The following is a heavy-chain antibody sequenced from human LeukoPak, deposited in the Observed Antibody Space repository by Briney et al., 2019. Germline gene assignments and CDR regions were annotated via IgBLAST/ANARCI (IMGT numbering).Heavy chain of an antibody. CDR2: ISAYNGNT. V-gene: IGHV1-18*01. CDR1: GYTFTSYG. CDR3: AREDYGHYSYYYYYGMDV. Sequence: ASVKVSCKASGYTFTSYGISWVRQAPGQGLEWMGWISAYNGNTNYAQKLQGRVTMTTDTSTSTAYMELRSLRSDDTAVYYRAREDYGHYSYYYYYGMDVWGQGTTVTVSS. J-gene: IGHJ6*02. D-gene: IGHD4-17*01.